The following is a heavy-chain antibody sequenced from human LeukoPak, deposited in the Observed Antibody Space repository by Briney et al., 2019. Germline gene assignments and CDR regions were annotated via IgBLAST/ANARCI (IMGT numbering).Heavy chain of an antibody. CDR2: IRYDGSNK. CDR1: GFTFSSYG. D-gene: IGHD1-26*01. J-gene: IGHJ3*02. CDR3: AKGGYSGSRGDAFDI. V-gene: IGHV3-30*02. Sequence: GGSLRLSCAASGFTFSSYGMHWVRQAPGKGLEWVAFIRYDGSNKYYADSVKGRFTISRDNSKNTLYLQMNSLRAEDTAVYYCAKGGYSGSRGDAFDIWGQGTMVTVSS.